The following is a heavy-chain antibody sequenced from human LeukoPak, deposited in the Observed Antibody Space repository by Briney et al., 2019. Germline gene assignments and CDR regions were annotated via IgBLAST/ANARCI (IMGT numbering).Heavy chain of an antibody. D-gene: IGHD2-2*01. Sequence: GESLKISCKGSGYSSTSYWIGWVRQMPGKGLEWMGIIYPGDSDTRYSPSFQGQVTISADKSISTAYLQWSSLKASDTAMYYCARAPDCSSTSCYYMDVWGKGTTVTVSS. V-gene: IGHV5-51*01. J-gene: IGHJ6*03. CDR2: IYPGDSDT. CDR3: ARAPDCSSTSCYYMDV. CDR1: GYSSTSYW.